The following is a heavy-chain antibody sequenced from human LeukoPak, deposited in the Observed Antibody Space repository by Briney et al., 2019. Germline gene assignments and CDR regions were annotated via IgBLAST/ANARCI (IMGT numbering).Heavy chain of an antibody. J-gene: IGHJ4*02. V-gene: IGHV4-39*01. CDR3: ARGYYYDSSGYPAQW. CDR1: GGSISSNSYY. D-gene: IGHD3-22*01. Sequence: PSETLSLTCTVSGGSISSNSYYWGWIRQPPGKGLEWIGSIYYSGSTYYNPSLKSRVTISVDTSKNQFSLKLSSVTAADTAVYYCARGYYYDSSGYPAQWWGQGTLVTVSS. CDR2: IYYSGST.